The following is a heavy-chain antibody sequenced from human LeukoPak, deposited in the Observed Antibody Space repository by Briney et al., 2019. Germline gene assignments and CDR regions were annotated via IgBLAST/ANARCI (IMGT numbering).Heavy chain of an antibody. CDR1: GGSISSSSYY. J-gene: IGHJ4*02. V-gene: IGHV4-30-4*08. CDR2: IYYSGST. Sequence: SETLSLTCTVSGGSISSSSYYWGWIRQPPGKGLEWIGYIYYSGSTYYNPSLKSRVTISVDTSKNQFSLKLSSVTAADTAVYYCARYSPPDYWGQGTLVTVSS. D-gene: IGHD4-11*01. CDR3: ARYSPPDY.